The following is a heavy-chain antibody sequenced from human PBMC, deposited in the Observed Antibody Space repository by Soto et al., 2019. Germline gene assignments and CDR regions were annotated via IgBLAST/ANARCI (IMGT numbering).Heavy chain of an antibody. CDR1: GFTFSSYG. J-gene: IGHJ4*02. D-gene: IGHD1-26*01. CDR3: ARAVYSGSYRIDY. V-gene: IGHV3-33*01. Sequence: QVQLVESGGGVVQPGRSLRLSCAASGFTFSSYGMHWVRQAPGKGLEWVAVIWYDGGNKYYADSVKGRFTISRDNSKNTLYLQMNSLRAEDTAVYYCARAVYSGSYRIDYWGQGTLVTVSS. CDR2: IWYDGGNK.